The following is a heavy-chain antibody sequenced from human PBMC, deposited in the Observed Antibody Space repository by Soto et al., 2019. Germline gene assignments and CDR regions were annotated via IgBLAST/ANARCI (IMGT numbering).Heavy chain of an antibody. CDR2: IIPIFGTI. J-gene: IGHJ4*02. CDR1: GGTFNSYA. CDR3: ARVPRRCCSRIGCYGYYFDY. Sequence: QVQLVQSGAEVKKPGSSVKVSCKASGGTFNSYAFSWVRQAPGQGIEWMGEIIPIFGTINYAQKFQGRVTITADESTSTAYMELSSLTSEDTAVYYCARVPRRCCSRIGCYGYYFDYWGQGTRVTVSS. D-gene: IGHD2-2*01. V-gene: IGHV1-69*01.